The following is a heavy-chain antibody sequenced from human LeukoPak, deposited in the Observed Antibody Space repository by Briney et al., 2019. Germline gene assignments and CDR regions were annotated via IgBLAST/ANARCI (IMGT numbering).Heavy chain of an antibody. CDR1: GGTFNSYA. V-gene: IGHV1-69*06. CDR3: ARVDYDILTAYKDY. D-gene: IGHD3-9*01. Sequence: ASVKVSCKASGGTFNSYAISWVRQPPGQGLEWMGRIIPIFGTANYAQKFQGRVTITADKSTSTAYMELSSLRSEDTAVYYCARVDYDILTAYKDYWGQGTLVTVSS. CDR2: IIPIFGTA. J-gene: IGHJ4*02.